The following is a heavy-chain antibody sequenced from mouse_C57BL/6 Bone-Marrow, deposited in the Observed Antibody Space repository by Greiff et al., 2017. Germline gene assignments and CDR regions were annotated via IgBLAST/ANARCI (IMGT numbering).Heavy chain of an antibody. CDR3: ARGGSSGPFAY. V-gene: IGHV1-82*01. CDR2: IYPGDGDT. D-gene: IGHD3-2*02. J-gene: IGHJ3*01. Sequence: VQVVESGPELVKPGASVKISCKASGYAFSSSWMNWVKQRPGKGLEWIGRIYPGDGDTNYNGKFKGKATLTADKSSSTAYMQLSSLTSEDSAVYFCARGGSSGPFAYWGQGTLVTVSA. CDR1: GYAFSSSW.